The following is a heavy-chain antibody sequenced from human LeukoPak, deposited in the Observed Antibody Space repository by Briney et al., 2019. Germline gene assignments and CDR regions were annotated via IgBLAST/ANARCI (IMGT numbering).Heavy chain of an antibody. Sequence: GGSLRLSCAASGFTFSNAWMSWVRQAPGKGLEWVGRIKSKSDGGTTDYAAPVKGRFTISRDNSKNTLYLQMKSLKTEDTAVYYCATDPYGDYETDTWGQGTLVSVSS. CDR2: IKSKSDGGTT. J-gene: IGHJ5*02. CDR1: GFTFSNAW. V-gene: IGHV3-15*01. D-gene: IGHD4-17*01. CDR3: ATDPYGDYETDT.